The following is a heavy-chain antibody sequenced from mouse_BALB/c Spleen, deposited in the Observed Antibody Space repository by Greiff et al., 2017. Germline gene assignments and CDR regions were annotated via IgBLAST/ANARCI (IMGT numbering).Heavy chain of an antibody. Sequence: VQLQESGAELVRPGTSVKVSCKASGYAFTNYLIEWVKQRPGQGLEWIGVINPGSGGTNYNEKFKGKATLTADKSSSTAYMQISRLTSDDSAVYFCAGGGVYYAYGGYWYFDVWGAGTTVTVSS. J-gene: IGHJ1*01. V-gene: IGHV1-54*01. D-gene: IGHD2-2*01. CDR2: INPGSGGT. CDR1: GYAFTNYL. CDR3: AGGGVYYAYGGYWYFDV.